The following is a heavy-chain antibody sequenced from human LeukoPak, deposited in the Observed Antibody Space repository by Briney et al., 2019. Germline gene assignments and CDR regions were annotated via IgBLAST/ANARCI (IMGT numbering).Heavy chain of an antibody. Sequence: PSETLSLTCTVSGGSISGYYWSWLRQPPGKGLDWIGNMYYSGSTEHNYSLKSRVTISVDTSRNQFYLKLSSVTAADTAVYYCARGAISAAGIFDYWGQGTLVSVSS. CDR3: ARGAISAAGIFDY. CDR1: GGSISGYY. D-gene: IGHD6-13*01. CDR2: MYYSGST. J-gene: IGHJ4*02. V-gene: IGHV4-59*01.